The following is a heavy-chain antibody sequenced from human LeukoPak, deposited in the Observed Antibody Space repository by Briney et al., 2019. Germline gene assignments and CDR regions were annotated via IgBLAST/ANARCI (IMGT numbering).Heavy chain of an antibody. Sequence: SETLSLTCAVYGGSFSGYYWSWIRQPPGKGLEWIGEINHSGSTNYNPSLKSRVTISVDTSKNQFSLKLSSVTAADTAVYYCARGIRCTNGVCYYYFDYWGQGTLVTVSS. V-gene: IGHV4-34*01. D-gene: IGHD2-8*01. CDR2: INHSGST. CDR3: ARGIRCTNGVCYYYFDY. J-gene: IGHJ4*02. CDR1: GGSFSGYY.